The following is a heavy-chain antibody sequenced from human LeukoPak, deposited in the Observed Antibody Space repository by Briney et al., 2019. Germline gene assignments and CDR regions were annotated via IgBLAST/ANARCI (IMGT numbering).Heavy chain of an antibody. V-gene: IGHV4-61*02. CDR1: GGSISSSSYY. D-gene: IGHD6-13*01. CDR2: IYTSGST. Sequence: PSETLSLTCTVSGGSISSSSYYWSWIRQPAGKGLEWIGRIYTSGSTNYNPSLKSRVTMSVDTSKNQFSLKLSSVTAADTAVYYCARVIAAATKYYYYYYYMDVWGKGTTVTISS. CDR3: ARVIAAATKYYYYYYYMDV. J-gene: IGHJ6*03.